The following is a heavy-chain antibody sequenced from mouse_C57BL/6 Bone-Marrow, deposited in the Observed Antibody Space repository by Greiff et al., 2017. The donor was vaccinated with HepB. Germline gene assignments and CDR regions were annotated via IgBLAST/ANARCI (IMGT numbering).Heavy chain of an antibody. CDR1: GFTFSSYA. V-gene: IGHV5-4*03. D-gene: IGHD1-1*01. Sequence: EVKLVESGGGLVKPGGSLKLSCAASGFTFSSYAMSWVRQTPEKRLEWVATISDGGSYTYYPDNVKGRFTISRDNAKNHLYLQMSHLKSEDTAMYYCATPYYGSSYFDYWGQGTTLTVSS. J-gene: IGHJ2*01. CDR3: ATPYYGSSYFDY. CDR2: ISDGGSYT.